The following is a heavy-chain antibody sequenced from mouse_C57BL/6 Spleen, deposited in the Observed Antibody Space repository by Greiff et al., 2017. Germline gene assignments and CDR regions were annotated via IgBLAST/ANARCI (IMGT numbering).Heavy chain of an antibody. J-gene: IGHJ3*01. CDR2: IYPGSGSS. V-gene: IGHV1-55*01. D-gene: IGHD2-4*01. Sequence: VKLQQPGAELVQPGASVKMSCKASGYTFTSYWITWVKPRPGPGFAWIGDIYPGSGSSNSNEKFKSKVTLTVDTSSSTTYMHLSSLTSEDSAVYYCAKLDYDGFAYWGQGTLVTVSA. CDR1: GYTFTSYW. CDR3: AKLDYDGFAY.